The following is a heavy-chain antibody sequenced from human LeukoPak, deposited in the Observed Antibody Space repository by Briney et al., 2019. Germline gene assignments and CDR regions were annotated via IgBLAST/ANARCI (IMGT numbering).Heavy chain of an antibody. CDR1: GGAISSGSYY. Sequence: SETLSLTCIVSGGAISSGSYYWGWIRQPPGKGLEWIGDINHSGSTNYNPSLTSRVTISVDTSKNQFSLKLSSVTAADTAMYYCTRVSGCSSTTCYAFDIWGQGTMVTVSS. CDR2: INHSGST. CDR3: TRVSGCSSTTCYAFDI. V-gene: IGHV4-39*07. D-gene: IGHD2-2*01. J-gene: IGHJ3*02.